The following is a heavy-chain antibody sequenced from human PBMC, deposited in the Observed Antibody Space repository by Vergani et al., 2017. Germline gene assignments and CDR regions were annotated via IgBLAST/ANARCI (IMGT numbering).Heavy chain of an antibody. J-gene: IGHJ3*02. D-gene: IGHD3-10*01. CDR3: ARLRSRRGNAFDI. Sequence: QVQLQQWGAGLLKPSETLSLTCAVYGGSFSGYYWSWIRQPPGKGLEWIGEINHSGSTNYNPSLKSRVTISVDTSKNQFSLKLSSVAAADTAVYYCARLRSRRGNAFDIWGQGTMVTVSS. V-gene: IGHV4-34*01. CDR2: INHSGST. CDR1: GGSFSGYY.